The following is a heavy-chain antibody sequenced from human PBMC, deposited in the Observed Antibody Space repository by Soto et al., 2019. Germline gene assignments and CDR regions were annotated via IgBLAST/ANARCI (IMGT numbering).Heavy chain of an antibody. CDR2: IYHSGST. Sequence: SETLSLTCAVSGGSISSGGYSWSWIRQPPGKGLEWIGYIYHSGSTYYNPSLKSRVTISVDRSKNQFSLKLSSVTAADTAVYYCARLTYDSSGYYVFDYWGQGTLVTSPQ. CDR3: ARLTYDSSGYYVFDY. D-gene: IGHD3-22*01. V-gene: IGHV4-30-2*01. CDR1: GGSISSGGYS. J-gene: IGHJ4*02.